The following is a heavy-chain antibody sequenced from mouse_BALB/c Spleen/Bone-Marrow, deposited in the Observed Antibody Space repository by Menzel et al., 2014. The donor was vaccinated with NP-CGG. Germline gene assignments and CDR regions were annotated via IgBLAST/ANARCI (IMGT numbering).Heavy chain of an antibody. CDR1: SYTFTDYA. CDR3: ARGLLLLDY. J-gene: IGHJ4*01. Sequence: VQLQQSGPELVRPGVSVKISCKGSSYTFTDYAMHWVKQSHAMSLEWIGVISTYYGNTNYNQKFKGKATMTVDKSSSTAYMELARLTSEDSAVYYCARGLLLLDYWGQGTSVTVSS. D-gene: IGHD1-1*01. V-gene: IGHV1-67*01. CDR2: ISTYYGNT.